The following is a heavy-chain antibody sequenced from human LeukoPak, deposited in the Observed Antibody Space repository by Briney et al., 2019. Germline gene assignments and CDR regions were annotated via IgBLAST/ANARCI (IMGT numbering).Heavy chain of an antibody. CDR3: ARTGYCSGGSCYFADAFDI. CDR1: GYTFTGYY. D-gene: IGHD2-15*01. J-gene: IGHJ3*02. Sequence: ASVKVSCKASGYTFTGYYMHWVRQAPGQGLEWMGWINPNSGGTSYAQKFQGRVTMTRDTSISTAYMELSRLRSDDTAVYYCARTGYCSGGSCYFADAFDIWGQGTMVTVSS. V-gene: IGHV1-2*02. CDR2: INPNSGGT.